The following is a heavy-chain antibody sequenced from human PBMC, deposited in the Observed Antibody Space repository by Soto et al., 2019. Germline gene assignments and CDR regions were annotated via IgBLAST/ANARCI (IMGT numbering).Heavy chain of an antibody. V-gene: IGHV4-30-2*01. CDR3: ARGDSRDYYYYGMDV. D-gene: IGHD5-18*01. J-gene: IGHJ6*02. Sequence: QLQLQESGSGLVKPSQTLSLTCAVSGGPISSGGYSWSWIRQPPGKGLEWIGYIYHSGSTYYNPSLKSRVTISVDRSKNQFSLKLSSVTAADTAVYYCARGDSRDYYYYGMDVWGQGTTVTVSS. CDR1: GGPISSGGYS. CDR2: IYHSGST.